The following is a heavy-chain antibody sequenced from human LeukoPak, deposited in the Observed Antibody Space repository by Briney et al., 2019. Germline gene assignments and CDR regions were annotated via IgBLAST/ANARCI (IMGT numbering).Heavy chain of an antibody. Sequence: ETLSLTCTVSGGSISSYYWSWIRQPPGKGLEWIGYIYYSGSTNYNPSLKSRVTISVDTSKNQFSLKLSSVTAADTAVYYCARSLRMIPYYYYYMDVWGKGTTVTISS. J-gene: IGHJ6*03. D-gene: IGHD3-16*01. V-gene: IGHV4-59*01. CDR2: IYYSGST. CDR1: GGSISSYY. CDR3: ARSLRMIPYYYYYMDV.